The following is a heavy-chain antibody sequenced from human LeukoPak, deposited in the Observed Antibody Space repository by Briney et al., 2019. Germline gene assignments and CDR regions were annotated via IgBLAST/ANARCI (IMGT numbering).Heavy chain of an antibody. CDR1: GFTFSSHA. D-gene: IGHD4-17*01. J-gene: IGHJ4*02. CDR3: ANEIRPNDY. V-gene: IGHV3-23*01. Sequence: PGGSLRLSCGASGFTFSSHAMTWVRQAPGKGLEWVSAISISGDTTYYADAVKGRFTISRANSKNTVYLQMNSLRAEDTAVYYCANEIRPNDYWGQGTLVTVSS. CDR2: ISISGDTT.